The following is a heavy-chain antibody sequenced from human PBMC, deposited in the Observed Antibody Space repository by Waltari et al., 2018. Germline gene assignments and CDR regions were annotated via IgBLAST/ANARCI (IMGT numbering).Heavy chain of an antibody. J-gene: IGHJ4*02. Sequence: QVQLVQSGAEVKKPGSSVKVSCKASGGTFSSYAISWVRQAPGQGLEWMGGIIPIFGTANYAQKVQGRGTITADKSTSTAYMERSSLRSEDTAVYYCARDPLSSSPPGQLGDYWGQGTLVTVSS. CDR3: ARDPLSSSPPGQLGDY. CDR2: IIPIFGTA. V-gene: IGHV1-69*14. CDR1: GGTFSSYA. D-gene: IGHD6-13*01.